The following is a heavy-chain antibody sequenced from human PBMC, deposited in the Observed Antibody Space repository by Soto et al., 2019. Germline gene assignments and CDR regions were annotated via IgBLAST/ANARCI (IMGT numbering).Heavy chain of an antibody. V-gene: IGHV1-18*01. Sequence: QVQLVQSGAEVKKPGASLKVSCKASGYTFNTYGISWVRQAPGQGLEWMGWISAYNGNTNYVQKVQGRVTMTTDTSTSTVYMELRSLRSDDTAVYYCARDGPYNSVSYRCFDCWGQGTLVTVSS. CDR1: GYTFNTYG. CDR3: ARDGPYNSVSYRCFDC. J-gene: IGHJ4*02. CDR2: ISAYNGNT. D-gene: IGHD1-26*01.